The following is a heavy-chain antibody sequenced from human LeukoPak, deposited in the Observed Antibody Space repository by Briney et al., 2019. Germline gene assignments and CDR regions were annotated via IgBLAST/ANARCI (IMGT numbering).Heavy chain of an antibody. V-gene: IGHV1-18*01. D-gene: IGHD1-26*01. CDR3: VRGGSHSGYDY. CDR2: ISGHNGNT. CDR1: GYTFNSHD. Sequence: ASVKVSCKASGYTFNSHDFTWVRQAPGQGLEWVGWISGHNGNTNYAQKLQGRVTTTTATFTSTAYMELRSLRSDDTAVYYCVRGGSHSGYDYWGQGTLVTVSS. J-gene: IGHJ4*02.